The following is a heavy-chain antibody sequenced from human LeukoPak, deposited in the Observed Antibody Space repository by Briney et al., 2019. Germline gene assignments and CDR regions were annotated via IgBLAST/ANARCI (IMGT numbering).Heavy chain of an antibody. V-gene: IGHV3-23*01. CDR2: ISGNGAST. Sequence: GGSLRLSCAASGFTFSTYAMSWVRQAPGKGLEWVSTISGNGASTHYADSVKGRFTISRDNSKNTLYLQMNSLRAEDTAVYYCAKDSLLDYFDYWGQGTLVTVSS. CDR1: GFTFSTYA. J-gene: IGHJ4*02. CDR3: AKDSLLDYFDY.